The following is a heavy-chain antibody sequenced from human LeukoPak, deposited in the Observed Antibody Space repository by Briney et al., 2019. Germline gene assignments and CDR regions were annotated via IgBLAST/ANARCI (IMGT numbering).Heavy chain of an antibody. D-gene: IGHD2-2*01. CDR1: GGSISSGGSY. CDR2: IYYSGST. CDR3: ARAGVVPANDYGMDV. V-gene: IGHV4-31*03. Sequence: PSQTLSLTCTVSGGSISSGGSYWSWIRQHPGKGLEWIGYIYYSGSTYYNPSLKSRVTISVDTSKNQFSLKLSSVTAADTAVYYCARAGVVPANDYGMDVWGQGTTVTVSS. J-gene: IGHJ6*02.